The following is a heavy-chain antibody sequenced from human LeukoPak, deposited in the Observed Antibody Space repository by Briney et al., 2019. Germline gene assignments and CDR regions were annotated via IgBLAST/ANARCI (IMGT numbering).Heavy chain of an antibody. Sequence: SETLSLTCTVSGGSISSYYWSWIRQPPGKGLEWIGYIYYSGSTNYNPSLKSRVTISVDTSKNQFSLKLSSVTAADTAVYYCARGEGSSWYSLDYWGQGTLVTVSS. J-gene: IGHJ4*02. V-gene: IGHV4-59*01. CDR2: IYYSGST. D-gene: IGHD6-13*01. CDR3: ARGEGSSWYSLDY. CDR1: GGSISSYY.